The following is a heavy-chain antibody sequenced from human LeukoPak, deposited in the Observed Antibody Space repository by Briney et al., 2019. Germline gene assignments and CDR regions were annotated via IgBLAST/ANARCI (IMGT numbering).Heavy chain of an antibody. V-gene: IGHV1-69*05. CDR2: IIPIFGTA. Sequence: GASVKVSCKASGYTFIDNGIIWVRQAPGQGLEWMGGIIPIFGTANYAQKFQGRGTITTDESTSTAYMELSSLRSEDTAVYYCASVLPRYCSSTSCYFGWFDPWGQGTLVTVSS. CDR3: ASVLPRYCSSTSCYFGWFDP. CDR1: GYTFIDNG. D-gene: IGHD2-2*01. J-gene: IGHJ5*02.